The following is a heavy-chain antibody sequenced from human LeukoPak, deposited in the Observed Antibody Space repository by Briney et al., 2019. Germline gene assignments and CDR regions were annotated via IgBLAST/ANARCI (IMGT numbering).Heavy chain of an antibody. CDR1: GGTFNYNG. D-gene: IGHD1-14*01. CDR3: ARYRVSAGISYWYFDL. J-gene: IGHJ2*01. V-gene: IGHV1-69*13. Sequence: SVKVSCRASGGTFNYNGISWVRQAPGQGREWLGGIIPIFGTTNYPQKFQDRVTICADESRSTAFMELRSLRYEDTAVYFCARYRVSAGISYWYFDLWGPGTLVTVSS. CDR2: IIPIFGTT.